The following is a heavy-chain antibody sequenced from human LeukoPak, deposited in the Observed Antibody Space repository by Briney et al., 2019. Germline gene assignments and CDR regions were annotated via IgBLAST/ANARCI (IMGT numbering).Heavy chain of an antibody. CDR1: GFTFSSYT. CDR2: ISYDGSNE. CDR3: ARGEYNFGQGHNCFDP. Sequence: GGSLRLSCAASGFTFSSYTMHWVRQAPGKGLEWVAVISYDGSNEHCADSVKGRFTISRDNSKNRLDLQMNSLRVGDTAVYYCARGEYNFGQGHNCFDPWGQGTLVTVSS. J-gene: IGHJ5*02. V-gene: IGHV3-30*04. D-gene: IGHD5-18*01.